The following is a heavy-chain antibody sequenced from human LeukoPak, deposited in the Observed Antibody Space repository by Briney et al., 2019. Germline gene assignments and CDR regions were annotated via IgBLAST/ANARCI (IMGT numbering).Heavy chain of an antibody. CDR1: GFTFSHFW. CDR3: AREDGYCSGGNCYSYFDS. Sequence: PGGSLRLSCAAYGFTFSHFWMSWVRQAPGKGLEWVAYIKKTGSETYYVDSVKGRFTITRDNTSNSLFLQMYSLRAEDAAVYFCAREDGYCSGGNCYSYFDSWGQGTLVTVSS. D-gene: IGHD2-15*01. CDR2: IKKTGSET. J-gene: IGHJ4*02. V-gene: IGHV3-7*01.